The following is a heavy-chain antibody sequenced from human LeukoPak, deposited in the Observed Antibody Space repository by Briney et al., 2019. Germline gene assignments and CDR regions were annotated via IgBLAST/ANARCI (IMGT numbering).Heavy chain of an antibody. CDR3: AREDDFWSGYYIPHAFDI. Sequence: ASVKVSCKASGGTFSSYAISWVRQAPGQGLEWMGGIIPILGTANYAQKFQGRVTITADESTSTAYMELSSLRSEDTAVYYCAREDDFWSGYYIPHAFDIWGQGTMVTVSS. CDR2: IIPILGTA. D-gene: IGHD3-3*01. V-gene: IGHV1-69*01. J-gene: IGHJ3*02. CDR1: GGTFSSYA.